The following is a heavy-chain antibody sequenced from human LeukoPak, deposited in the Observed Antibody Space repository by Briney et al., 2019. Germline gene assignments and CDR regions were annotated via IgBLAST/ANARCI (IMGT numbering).Heavy chain of an antibody. J-gene: IGHJ4*02. CDR1: GFTFSSSW. CDR3: ASVGYNYGFGFGY. D-gene: IGHD5-18*01. V-gene: IGHV3-48*04. Sequence: GKSLRLSCEASGFTFSSSWMSWVRQGPGKGLEWVSYISSSGSSIYYADSMKGRFTISRDNAENSLYLQMNRLRAEDTAVYYCASVGYNYGFGFGYWGQGTLVTVSS. CDR2: ISSSGSSI.